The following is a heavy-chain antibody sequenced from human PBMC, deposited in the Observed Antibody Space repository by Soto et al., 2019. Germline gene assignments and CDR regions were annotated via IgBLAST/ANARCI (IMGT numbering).Heavy chain of an antibody. CDR1: GLTFSIYA. CDR2: ISDSGGST. CDR3: ARGQWPRSKSDH. Sequence: GGSLRLSCAASGLTFSIYAMRWVREAPGKGLEWISGISDSGGSTYSADSVKGCLTISRDNSKNTLDLQMNSLRVEVTAIYYCARGQWPRSKSDHWGQGTLVTVSS. D-gene: IGHD6-19*01. V-gene: IGHV3-23*01. J-gene: IGHJ4*02.